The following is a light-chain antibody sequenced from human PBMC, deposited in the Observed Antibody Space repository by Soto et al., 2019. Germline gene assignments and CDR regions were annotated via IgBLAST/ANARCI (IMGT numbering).Light chain of an antibody. CDR2: GAS. J-gene: IGKJ5*01. CDR3: QQYGRSPLVT. Sequence: EIVLTQSPGTLSLSPGERATLSCRASQSVSSSYLAWYQQKPGQAPRLLIYGASSRATGIPDRFSGSGSGTDFTLTIRRLEPEDFAMYYCQQYGRSPLVTFGQGTRLEMK. CDR1: QSVSSSY. V-gene: IGKV3-20*01.